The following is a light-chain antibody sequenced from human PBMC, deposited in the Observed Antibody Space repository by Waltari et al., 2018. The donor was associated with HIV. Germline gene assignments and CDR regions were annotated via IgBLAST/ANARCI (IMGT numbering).Light chain of an antibody. CDR2: GDN. V-gene: IGLV3-19*01. CDR1: SLRNYF. Sequence: SSELTQDPAVSVALGQTVRITCQGDSLRNYFPDWYQQKPGQAPKYVIFGDNNRPARLPERCSGSWSCNTASLNITGAQAEDESVFYCSCRPNNSHQWVFGGGTKLTVL. J-gene: IGLJ3*02. CDR3: SCRPNNSHQWV.